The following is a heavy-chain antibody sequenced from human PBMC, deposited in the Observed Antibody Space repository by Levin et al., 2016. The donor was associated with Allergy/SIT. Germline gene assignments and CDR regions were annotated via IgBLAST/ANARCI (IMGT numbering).Heavy chain of an antibody. CDR3: ARDGYCSGGSCYAPLDY. CDR2: INPNSGGT. CDR1: GYTFTGYY. J-gene: IGHJ4*02. Sequence: ASVKVSCKASGYTFTGYYMHWVRQAPGQGLEWMRWINPNSGGTNYAQKFQGWVTMTRDTSISTAYMELSRLRSDDTAVYYCARDGYCSGGSCYAPLDYWGQGTLVTVSS. D-gene: IGHD2-15*01. V-gene: IGHV1-2*04.